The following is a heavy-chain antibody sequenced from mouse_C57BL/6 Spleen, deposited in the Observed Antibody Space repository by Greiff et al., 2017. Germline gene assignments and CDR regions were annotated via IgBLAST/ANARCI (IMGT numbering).Heavy chain of an antibody. CDR3: ARSTTVGVFGY. Sequence: QVQLQQPGAELVKPGASVKLSCKASGYTFTSYWMHWVKQRPGQGLEWIGMIHPNSGSTNYNEKFKSKATLTVDKSSSTAYMQLSSLTSEDSAVYYCARSTTVGVFGYWGQGTTLTVSS. D-gene: IGHD1-1*01. V-gene: IGHV1-64*01. CDR2: IHPNSGST. J-gene: IGHJ2*01. CDR1: GYTFTSYW.